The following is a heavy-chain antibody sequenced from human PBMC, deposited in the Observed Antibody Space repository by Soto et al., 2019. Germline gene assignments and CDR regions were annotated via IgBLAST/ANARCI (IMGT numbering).Heavy chain of an antibody. CDR3: SRDPRLVDY. V-gene: IGHV3-11*01. CDR1: GFIFSVYY. Sequence: PGGSLRLSCAASGFIFSVYYMTWIRQAPGKGPEWISYISGGGDVTAYSHSVKGRFTISRDNTQRSLYLQMNSLTVEDMAVYYCSRDPRLVDYWGQGTLVTVAS. J-gene: IGHJ4*02. CDR2: ISGGGDVT. D-gene: IGHD1-26*01.